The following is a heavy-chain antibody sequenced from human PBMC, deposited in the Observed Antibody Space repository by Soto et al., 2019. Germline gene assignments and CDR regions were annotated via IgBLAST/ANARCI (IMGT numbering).Heavy chain of an antibody. D-gene: IGHD2-8*01. CDR2: VYFTGTT. CDR1: CGAVINGRYY. V-gene: IGHV4-61*01. J-gene: IGHJ4*02. CDR3: ARYCNNSDCRHLYYFDY. Sequence: RPEPLSVTGTFSCGAVINGRYYGSWIRQAPGKGLDWIGNVYFTGTTIYNPSVKSRVTMSVDTYKDQFFLKLTSVTAADTAVYYCARYCNNSDCRHLYYFDYWGLGTLVTVPS.